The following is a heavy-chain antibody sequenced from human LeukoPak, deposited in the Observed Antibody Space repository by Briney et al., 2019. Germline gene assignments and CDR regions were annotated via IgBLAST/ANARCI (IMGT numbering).Heavy chain of an antibody. CDR3: ARKYSSGWYGPFDY. V-gene: IGHV4-30-4*08. CDR2: IYYSGST. Sequence: YPSETLSLTCTVSGGSISSGDYYWSWIRQPPGKGLEWIGYIYYSGSTYYNPSLKSRVTISVDTSKNQFSLKLSSVTAADTAVYYCARKYSSGWYGPFDYWGQGTLVTVSS. D-gene: IGHD6-19*01. CDR1: GGSISSGDYY. J-gene: IGHJ4*02.